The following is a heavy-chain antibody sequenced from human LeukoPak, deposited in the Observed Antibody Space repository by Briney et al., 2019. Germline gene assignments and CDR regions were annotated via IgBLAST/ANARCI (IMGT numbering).Heavy chain of an antibody. J-gene: IGHJ3*02. CDR2: INPSGGST. D-gene: IGHD4-17*01. Sequence: GASVKVSCKASGYTFTSYYMHWVRQAPGQGLEWMGIINPSGGSTSYAQKFQGRVTMTRDMSTSTVYMELSSLRSEDTAVYYCARAATTVTTSLTNAFDIWGQGTMVTVSS. CDR3: ARAATTVTTSLTNAFDI. V-gene: IGHV1-46*01. CDR1: GYTFTSYY.